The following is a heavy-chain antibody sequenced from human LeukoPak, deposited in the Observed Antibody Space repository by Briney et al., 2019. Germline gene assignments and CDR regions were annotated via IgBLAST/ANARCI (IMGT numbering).Heavy chain of an antibody. CDR3: ARVSSGWGGFDY. D-gene: IGHD6-19*01. Sequence: PSETLSPTCTVSGDSISDHYWSWIRQSPGKGLEWIGHIYYSGSTNYNPSLKSRVTMSVDTSKNQFSLKLSSVTAADTAVYYCARVSSGWGGFDYWGQGTLVTVSS. V-gene: IGHV4-59*11. J-gene: IGHJ4*02. CDR2: IYYSGST. CDR1: GDSISDHY.